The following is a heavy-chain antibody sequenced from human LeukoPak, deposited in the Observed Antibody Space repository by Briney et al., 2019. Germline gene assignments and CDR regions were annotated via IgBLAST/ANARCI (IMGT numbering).Heavy chain of an antibody. V-gene: IGHV4-34*01. CDR3: ARGDSSGWTDGFQH. J-gene: IGHJ1*01. Sequence: SETLSLTCAVYGGSFSGYYWSWIRQPPGKGLEGIGEINHSGSTNYNPSLKSRVTISVDTSKNQFSMKLTSVTAADTAVYYCARGDSSGWTDGFQHWGQGPLVTVSS. CDR1: GGSFSGYY. CDR2: INHSGST. D-gene: IGHD6-19*01.